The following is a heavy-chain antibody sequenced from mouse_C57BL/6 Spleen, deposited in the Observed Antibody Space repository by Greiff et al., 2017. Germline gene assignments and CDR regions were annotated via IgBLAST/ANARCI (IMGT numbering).Heavy chain of an antibody. J-gene: IGHJ3*01. CDR2: IDPSDSYT. CDR1: GYTFTSYW. V-gene: IGHV1-50*01. Sequence: QVQLQQPGAELVKPGASVKLSCKASGYTFTSYWMQWVKQRPGPGLEWIGEIDPSDSYTNYNQKFKCKATLTVDTSSSTAYMQLSSLTSADSAVYYCAEGGHGFAYWGQGTLVTVSA. CDR3: AEGGHGFAY. D-gene: IGHD3-1*01.